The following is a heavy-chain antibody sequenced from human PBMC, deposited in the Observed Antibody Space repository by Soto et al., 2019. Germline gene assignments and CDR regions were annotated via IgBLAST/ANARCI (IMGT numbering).Heavy chain of an antibody. CDR2: IFESGDT. Sequence: SETLSLTCTVSADSIYSSTYYWGWIRQPPGKGLEWIGNIFESGDTYYNPSLKSRVTISVDTSKNQFSLKLTSVTAADTAVYYCARSGSGSGWLGGQGTLVTVSS. D-gene: IGHD6-19*01. V-gene: IGHV4-39*07. CDR3: ARSGSGSGWL. CDR1: ADSIYSSTYY. J-gene: IGHJ4*02.